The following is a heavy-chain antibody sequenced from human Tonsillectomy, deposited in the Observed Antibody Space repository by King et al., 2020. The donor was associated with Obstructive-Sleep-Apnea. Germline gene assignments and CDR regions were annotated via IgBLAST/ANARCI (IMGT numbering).Heavy chain of an antibody. V-gene: IGHV3-23*04. D-gene: IGHD3-10*01. Sequence: VQLVESGGGLVQPGGSLRLSCAASGFTFINYAMTWVRQAPGKGLEWFSAISGSGGSTSYADSVKGRFTISRDNSKNTLYLQMNSLRAEDTAVYYCAKDQRSLWFGELFDYWGQGTLVTVSS. CDR2: ISGSGGST. CDR3: AKDQRSLWFGELFDY. J-gene: IGHJ4*02. CDR1: GFTFINYA.